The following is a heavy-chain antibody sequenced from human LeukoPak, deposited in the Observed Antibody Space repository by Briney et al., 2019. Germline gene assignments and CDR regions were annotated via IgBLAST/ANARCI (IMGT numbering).Heavy chain of an antibody. CDR1: GYTFNNYY. J-gene: IGHJ3*02. CDR3: ARMRGTAMVRKYDAFDI. D-gene: IGHD5-18*01. V-gene: IGHV1-46*02. Sequence: ASVKVSCKASGYTFNNYYMHWVRQAPGQGLEWMGIINPSGGSTSYAQKFQGRVTMTRDTSTSTVYMELSSLRSEDTAVYYCARMRGTAMVRKYDAFDIWGQGTMVTVSS. CDR2: INPSGGST.